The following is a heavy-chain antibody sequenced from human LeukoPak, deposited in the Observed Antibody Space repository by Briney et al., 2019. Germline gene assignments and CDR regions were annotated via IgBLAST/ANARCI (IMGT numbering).Heavy chain of an antibody. Sequence: GGSLRLSCAASGFTFSSYAMSWVRQAPGKGLEWVSAISNSGGSTYYADSVKGRFTISRDNAKNSLYLQMNSLRDEDTAVYYCARGNYDFWSGFRLVYYYYGMDVWGQGTTVTVS. J-gene: IGHJ6*02. CDR1: GFTFSSYA. V-gene: IGHV3-23*01. CDR3: ARGNYDFWSGFRLVYYYYGMDV. D-gene: IGHD3-3*01. CDR2: ISNSGGST.